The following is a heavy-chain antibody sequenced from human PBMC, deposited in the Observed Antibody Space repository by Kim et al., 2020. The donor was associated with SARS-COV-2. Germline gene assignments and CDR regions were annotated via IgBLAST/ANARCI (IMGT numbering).Heavy chain of an antibody. Sequence: SVKVSCKASGGTFSSYAISWVRQAPGQGLEWMGGIIPIFGTANYAQKFQGRVTITADESTSTAYMELSSLRSEDTAVYYCARGLSVVLNYFDYWAREPWSPSPQ. V-gene: IGHV1-69*13. D-gene: IGHD2-15*01. CDR1: GGTFSSYA. J-gene: IGHJ4*02. CDR2: IIPIFGTA. CDR3: ARGLSVVLNYFDY.